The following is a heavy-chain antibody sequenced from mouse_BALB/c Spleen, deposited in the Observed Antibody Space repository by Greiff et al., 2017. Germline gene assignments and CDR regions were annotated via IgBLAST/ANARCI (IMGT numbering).Heavy chain of an antibody. Sequence: QVQLKQSGPELVKPGASVKISCKASGYAFSSSWMNWVKQRPGQGLEWIGRIYPGDGDTNYNGKFKGKATLTADKSSSTAYMQLSSLTSVDSAVYFCARCYDYDCGAMDYWGQGTSVTVSS. CDR2: IYPGDGDT. CDR1: GYAFSSSW. D-gene: IGHD2-4*01. J-gene: IGHJ4*01. V-gene: IGHV1-82*01. CDR3: ARCYDYDCGAMDY.